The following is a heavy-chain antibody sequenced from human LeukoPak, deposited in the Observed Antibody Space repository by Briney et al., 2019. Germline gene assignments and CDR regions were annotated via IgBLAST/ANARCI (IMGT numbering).Heavy chain of an antibody. J-gene: IGHJ5*02. CDR2: MNPNSGNT. V-gene: IGHV1-8*03. CDR3: ARVSARGRYCSSTSCQNWFDP. D-gene: IGHD2-2*01. CDR1: GSTFTSYD. Sequence: ASVKVSCKASGSTFTSYDINWVRQATGQGLEWMGWMNPNSGNTGYAQKFQGRVTITRNTSISTAYMELSSLRSEDTAVYYCARVSARGRYCSSTSCQNWFDPWGQGTLVTVSS.